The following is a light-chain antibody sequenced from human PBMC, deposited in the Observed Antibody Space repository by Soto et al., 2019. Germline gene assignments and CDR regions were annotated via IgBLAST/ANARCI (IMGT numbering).Light chain of an antibody. CDR1: TSNIGSNA. V-gene: IGLV1-44*01. J-gene: IGLJ3*02. Sequence: QSVLTRPPSASGTPGQTVTISCSGSTSNIGSNAVHWYQHLPGTAPKLLMYSNNQRPSGVRDRFSGFKSDTSASLAISGLQSEDEAEYYCAAWDDSLNGPVFGGGTKLTVL. CDR3: AAWDDSLNGPV. CDR2: SNN.